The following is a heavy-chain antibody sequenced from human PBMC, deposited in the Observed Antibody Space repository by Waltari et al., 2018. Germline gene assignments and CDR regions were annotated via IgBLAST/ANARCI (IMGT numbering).Heavy chain of an antibody. J-gene: IGHJ3*02. Sequence: QVQLQQWGAGLLKPSETLSLTCAVYGGSFSVSSLSWFRQPPGKGLGWIGEINHSGSTNYNPSLKSRVTISVDTSKNQFSLKLSSVTAADTAVYYCATGQLSPTGAFDIWGQGTMVTVSS. CDR3: ATGQLSPTGAFDI. CDR2: INHSGST. D-gene: IGHD1-1*01. CDR1: GGSFSVSS. V-gene: IGHV4-34*01.